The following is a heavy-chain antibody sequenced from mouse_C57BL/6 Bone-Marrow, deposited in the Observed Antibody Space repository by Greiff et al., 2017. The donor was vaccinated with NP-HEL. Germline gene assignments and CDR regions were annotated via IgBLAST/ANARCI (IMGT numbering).Heavy chain of an antibody. D-gene: IGHD1-1*01. CDR3: AREGVYYGSSHFDY. CDR2: IYPGSGST. J-gene: IGHJ2*01. V-gene: IGHV1-55*01. Sequence: QVQLQQPGAELVKPGASVKMSCKASGYTFTSYWITWVKQRPGQGLEWIGDIYPGSGSTNYNEKFKSKATLTVDTSSSTAYMQLSSLTSEDSAVYYCAREGVYYGSSHFDYWGQGTTLTVSS. CDR1: GYTFTSYW.